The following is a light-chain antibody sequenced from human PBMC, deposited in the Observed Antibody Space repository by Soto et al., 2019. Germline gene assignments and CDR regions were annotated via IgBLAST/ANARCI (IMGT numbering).Light chain of an antibody. CDR3: QQRGNWPPWT. CDR2: DAS. J-gene: IGKJ1*01. V-gene: IGKV3-11*01. CDR1: ESVSYSY. Sequence: EIVLTQSPATMSLSPGERATLSCGASESVSYSYVAWYQLKGGLAPRLLIYDASNRATGIPARFSGSGSGTDFTLTISSLEPEDFAVYYCQQRGNWPPWTFGQGTKVDIK.